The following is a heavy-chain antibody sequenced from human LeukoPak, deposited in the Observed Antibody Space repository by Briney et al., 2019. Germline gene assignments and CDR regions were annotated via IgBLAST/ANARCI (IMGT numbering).Heavy chain of an antibody. Sequence: GGSLRLSCAASGFTFSSYWMHWVRQAPGKGLVWVSRINSDGSSTFYADSVKGRFTTSRDNAENTVYLQKNSLRADDTAVYYCARIPGGSGSQYDYWGQGTLVIVSS. J-gene: IGHJ4*02. V-gene: IGHV3-74*01. CDR1: GFTFSSYW. CDR3: ARIPGGSGSQYDY. CDR2: INSDGSST. D-gene: IGHD3-10*01.